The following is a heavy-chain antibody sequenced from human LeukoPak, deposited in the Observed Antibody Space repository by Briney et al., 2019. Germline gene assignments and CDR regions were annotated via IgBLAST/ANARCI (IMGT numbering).Heavy chain of an antibody. Sequence: VASVKVSCKASGGTFSSYAISWVRQAPGQGLEWMGRIIPILGIANYAQKFQGRVTITADKSTSTAYMELSSLRSEDTAVYYCARGDPISHLDYWGQGTLVTVSS. V-gene: IGHV1-69*04. D-gene: IGHD2-2*02. CDR1: GGTFSSYA. CDR2: IIPILGIA. CDR3: ARGDPISHLDY. J-gene: IGHJ4*02.